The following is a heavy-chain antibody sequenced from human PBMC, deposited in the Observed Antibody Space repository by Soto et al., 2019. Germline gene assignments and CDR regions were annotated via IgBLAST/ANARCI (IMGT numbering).Heavy chain of an antibody. Sequence: ATVKVSCKASGYTFTINGIIWVRQTLGQGIEWMGWISAYNGNTNYAQKLQGRVTMTTDTSTSTAYMELRSLRSDDTAVYYCARDSDYIWGSYRPPYDIWGQGTMVTVSS. V-gene: IGHV1-18*01. J-gene: IGHJ3*02. CDR3: ARDSDYIWGSYRPPYDI. CDR2: ISAYNGNT. CDR1: GYTFTING. D-gene: IGHD3-16*02.